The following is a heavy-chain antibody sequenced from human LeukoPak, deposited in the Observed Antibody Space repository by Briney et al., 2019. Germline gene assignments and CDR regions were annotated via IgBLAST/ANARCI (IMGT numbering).Heavy chain of an antibody. CDR1: GYTFTGYH. Sequence: ASVKVSCKPSGYTFTGYHMHWLRQAPGHPLEWLGRINPKSGPTNHPQKFQGRVTMTSDTSISTAYMELSRLRSDDTAVYDCAIDLVGAAAAGDYWGQGTLVTVSS. CDR2: INPKSGPT. V-gene: IGHV1-2*02. J-gene: IGHJ4*02. D-gene: IGHD1-26*01. CDR3: AIDLVGAAAAGDY.